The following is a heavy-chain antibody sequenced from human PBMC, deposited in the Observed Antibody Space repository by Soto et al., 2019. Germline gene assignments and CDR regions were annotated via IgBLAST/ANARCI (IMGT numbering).Heavy chain of an antibody. D-gene: IGHD6-13*01. V-gene: IGHV1-18*04. CDR2: ISADNGNT. CDR3: ARDIAATGTRGFDP. Sequence: QVQLVQSGAEVKKPGASVKVSCKASGYTFTSYGISWVRQAPGQGLEWMGWISADNGNTNYAQKVQGRVTMTTDTATSTAYMELRRLRSDDTAVYFCARDIAATGTRGFDPWGQGTLVTVSS. J-gene: IGHJ5*02. CDR1: GYTFTSYG.